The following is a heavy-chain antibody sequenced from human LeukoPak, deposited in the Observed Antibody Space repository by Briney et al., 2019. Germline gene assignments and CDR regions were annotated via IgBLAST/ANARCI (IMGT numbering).Heavy chain of an antibody. CDR1: GGTFSSYA. J-gene: IGHJ6*02. CDR3: AGAVAGTHYYYYYYGMDV. D-gene: IGHD6-19*01. Sequence: GASVKVSCKASGGTFSSYAISWVRQAPGQGLEWMGRIIPILGIANYAQKFQGRVTITADKSTGTAYMELSSLRSEDTAVYYCAGAVAGTHYYYYYYGMDVWGQGTTVTVSS. V-gene: IGHV1-69*04. CDR2: IIPILGIA.